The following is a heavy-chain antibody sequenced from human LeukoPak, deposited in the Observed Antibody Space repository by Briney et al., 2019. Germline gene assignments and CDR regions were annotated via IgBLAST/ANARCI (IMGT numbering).Heavy chain of an antibody. CDR3: ARAWQQRDHRAYYYYYYMDV. Sequence: GASVKVSCKASGYTFTSYGISWVRQAPGQGLEWMGWISAYNGNTNYAQKLQGRVTMTTDTSTSTAYMELRSLRSDDTAVYYCARAWQQRDHRAYYYYYYMDVWGKGTTVTVSS. D-gene: IGHD6-13*01. V-gene: IGHV1-18*01. J-gene: IGHJ6*03. CDR2: ISAYNGNT. CDR1: GYTFTSYG.